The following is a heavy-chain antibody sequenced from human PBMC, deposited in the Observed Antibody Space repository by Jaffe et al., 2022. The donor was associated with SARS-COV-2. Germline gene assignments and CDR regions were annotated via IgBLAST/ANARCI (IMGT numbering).Heavy chain of an antibody. Sequence: QLQLQESGPGLVKPSETLSLTCTVSGGSISSSSYYWGWIRQPPGKGLEWIGSIYYSGSTYYNPSLKSRVTISVDTSKNQFSLKLSSVTAADTAVYYCARRQYSYGYDWFDPWGQGTLVTVSS. CDR1: GGSISSSSYY. J-gene: IGHJ5*02. V-gene: IGHV4-39*01. CDR2: IYYSGST. D-gene: IGHD5-18*01. CDR3: ARRQYSYGYDWFDP.